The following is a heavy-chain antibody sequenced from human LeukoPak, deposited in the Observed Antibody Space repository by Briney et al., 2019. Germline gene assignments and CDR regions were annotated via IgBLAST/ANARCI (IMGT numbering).Heavy chain of an antibody. Sequence: SEPLSLTCTVSGGSISSGSYYWSWIRQPAGKGLEWIGHIYSGGSTNYNPSLKSRVTISVDTSKNQYSLKLSSVTAADTAVYYCATDRSVGIYYFDYWGQGTLVTVS. CDR1: GGSISSGSYY. CDR3: ATDRSVGIYYFDY. J-gene: IGHJ4*02. V-gene: IGHV4-61*09. D-gene: IGHD1-26*01. CDR2: IYSGGST.